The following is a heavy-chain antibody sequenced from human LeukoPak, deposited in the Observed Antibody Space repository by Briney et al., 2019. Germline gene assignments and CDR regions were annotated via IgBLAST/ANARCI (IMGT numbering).Heavy chain of an antibody. CDR1: GYTFTNYY. J-gene: IGHJ4*02. CDR3: ARGRWGATYSLDY. D-gene: IGHD4/OR15-4a*01. CDR2: INPSGGST. Sequence: GASVKVSCKASGYTFTNYYMHWVRQAPGQGLEWMGMINPSGGSTSYPQKFQGRFTMTRDTSTSTVQMELRRLRSEDTAVYYCARGRWGATYSLDYWGQGTLVTVSS. V-gene: IGHV1-46*01.